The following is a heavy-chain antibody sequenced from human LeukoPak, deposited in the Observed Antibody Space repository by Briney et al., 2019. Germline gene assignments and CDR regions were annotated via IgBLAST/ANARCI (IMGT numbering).Heavy chain of an antibody. D-gene: IGHD3-22*01. CDR3: AKSGPSYYYDISYFDY. CDR2: ISGSGGST. CDR1: GFTFSSYA. V-gene: IGHV3-23*01. J-gene: IGHJ4*02. Sequence: GGSLRLSCAASGFTFSSYAMSWVRQAPGKGLEWVSAISGSGGSTYYADSVKGRFTISRDNSKNTLYLQMNSLRAEDTAVYYCAKSGPSYYYDISYFDYWGQGTLVTVSS.